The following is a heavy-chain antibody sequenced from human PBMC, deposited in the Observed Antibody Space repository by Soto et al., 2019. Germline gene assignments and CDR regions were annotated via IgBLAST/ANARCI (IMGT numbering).Heavy chain of an antibody. V-gene: IGHV4-59*01. Sequence: SETLSLTCTVSGGSISSYYWSWIRQPPGKGLEWIGYIYYSGSTNYNPSLKSRVTISVDTSKNQFSLKLSSVTAADTAVYYCARAVGDLRPFKQWGDYYYYYMDVWGKGTTVTVSS. CDR3: ARAVGDLRPFKQWGDYYYYYMDV. D-gene: IGHD1-26*01. CDR2: IYYSGST. J-gene: IGHJ6*03. CDR1: GGSISSYY.